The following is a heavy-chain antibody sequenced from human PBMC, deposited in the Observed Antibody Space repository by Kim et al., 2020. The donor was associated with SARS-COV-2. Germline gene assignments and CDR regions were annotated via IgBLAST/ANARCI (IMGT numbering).Heavy chain of an antibody. CDR2: IYWSDER. V-gene: IGHV2-5*01. Sequence: SGPTLVKPTETLTLTCTFSGFSLSPSGVGVGWIRQPPGKALEWLAIIYWSDERHYSPSLNSRLTITKDTSKNQVFLTMTNMDPVDTATYYCAHRTIQLFDYWGQGTLVTVSS. D-gene: IGHD2-21*01. CDR1: GFSLSPSGVG. J-gene: IGHJ4*02. CDR3: AHRTIQLFDY.